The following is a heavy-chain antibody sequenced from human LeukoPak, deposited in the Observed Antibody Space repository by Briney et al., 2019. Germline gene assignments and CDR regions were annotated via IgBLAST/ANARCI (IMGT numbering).Heavy chain of an antibody. D-gene: IGHD2-15*01. CDR1: GFTFSSYS. V-gene: IGHV3-21*04. Sequence: GGSLRLSCAASGFTFSSYSMNWVRQAPGKGLEWVSSISSSSSYIYYADSVKGRFTISRDNAKNSLYLQMNSLRAEDTAVYYCAKDQVRGYYYMDVWGKGTTVTVSS. CDR2: ISSSSSYI. CDR3: AKDQVRGYYYMDV. J-gene: IGHJ6*03.